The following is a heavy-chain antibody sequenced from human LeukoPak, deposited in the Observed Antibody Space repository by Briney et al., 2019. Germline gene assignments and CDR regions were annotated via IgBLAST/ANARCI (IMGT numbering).Heavy chain of an antibody. V-gene: IGHV4-59*11. CDR3: AKYINVPGTQLLGDY. D-gene: IGHD1-1*01. J-gene: IGHJ4*02. Sequence: PSETLSLTCTVSGGSISSHYWSWIRQPPGKGLEWIGYIYYSGSTNYNPSLKSRVTISVDTSKNQFSLKLSSVTAADTAVYYCAKYINVPGTQLLGDYWGQGALVTVSS. CDR2: IYYSGST. CDR1: GGSISSHY.